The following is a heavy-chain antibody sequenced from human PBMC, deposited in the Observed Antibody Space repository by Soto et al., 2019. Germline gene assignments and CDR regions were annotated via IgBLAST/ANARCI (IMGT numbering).Heavy chain of an antibody. CDR2: IYYSGST. CDR1: GDSIRSYY. CDR3: ARAYGGFDNGLDV. Sequence: SETLSLTCTVSGDSIRSYYWTWIRQPPGKGLELIGYIYYSGSTRYNPSLKGRVTISVDMSKNQFSLKLSSVIAADTAVYYCARAYGGFDNGLDVWGQGTAVTVSS. V-gene: IGHV4-59*01. J-gene: IGHJ6*02. D-gene: IGHD5-12*01.